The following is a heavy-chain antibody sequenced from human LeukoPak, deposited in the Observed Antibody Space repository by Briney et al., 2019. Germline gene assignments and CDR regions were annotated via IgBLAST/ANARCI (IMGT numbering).Heavy chain of an antibody. CDR3: ARVGLSNGMDV. CDR2: IYYSEST. V-gene: IGHV4-59*01. J-gene: IGHJ6*02. Sequence: PSETLSLTCTVSGGSISSYYWSWIRQPPGKGLEWIGYIYYSESTNYNPSLKSRVTISVDTSKNQFSLKLSSVTAADTAVYYCARVGLSNGMDVWGQGTTVTVSS. CDR1: GGSISSYY.